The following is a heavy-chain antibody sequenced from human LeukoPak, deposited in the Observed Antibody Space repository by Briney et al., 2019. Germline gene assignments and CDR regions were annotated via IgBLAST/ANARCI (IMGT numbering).Heavy chain of an antibody. D-gene: IGHD6-19*01. CDR3: ARGQYSSGWYGDYYYGMDV. CDR1: GYTFTGYY. J-gene: IGHJ6*02. Sequence: GASVKVSCKASGYTFTGYYMHWVRQAPGQGLEWMGWINPNSGGTNYAQKFQGRVTMTRDTSISTAYMELSSLRSEDTAVYYCARGQYSSGWYGDYYYGMDVWGQGTTVTVSS. V-gene: IGHV1-2*02. CDR2: INPNSGGT.